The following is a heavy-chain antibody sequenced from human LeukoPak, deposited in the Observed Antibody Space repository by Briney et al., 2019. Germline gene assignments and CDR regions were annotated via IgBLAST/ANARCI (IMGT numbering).Heavy chain of an antibody. CDR1: GFTFSNAW. CDR2: IKSKTDGGTT. J-gene: IGHJ6*03. CDR3: TTDTGAATADYYYYYMDV. V-gene: IGHV3-15*01. Sequence: GGSLRLSCAASGFTFSNAWMSWVRQAPGKGLEWVGRIKSKTDGGTTDYAAPVKGRFTISRDDSKNTLYLQMNSLKTEDTAVYYCTTDTGAATADYYYYYMDVWGKGTTVTVSS. D-gene: IGHD2-15*01.